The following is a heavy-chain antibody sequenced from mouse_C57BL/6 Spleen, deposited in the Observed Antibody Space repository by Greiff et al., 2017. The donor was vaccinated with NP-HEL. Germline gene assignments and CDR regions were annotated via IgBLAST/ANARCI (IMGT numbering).Heavy chain of an antibody. J-gene: IGHJ1*03. V-gene: IGHV1-82*01. CDR1: GYAFSSSW. D-gene: IGHD2-1*01. Sequence: VMLKQSGPELVKPGASVKISCKASGYAFSSSWMNWVKQRPGKGLEWIGRIYPGDGDTNYNGKFKGKATLTADKSSSTAYMQLSSLTSEDSAVYFCAREGYGKRYFDVWGTGTTVTVSS. CDR3: AREGYGKRYFDV. CDR2: IYPGDGDT.